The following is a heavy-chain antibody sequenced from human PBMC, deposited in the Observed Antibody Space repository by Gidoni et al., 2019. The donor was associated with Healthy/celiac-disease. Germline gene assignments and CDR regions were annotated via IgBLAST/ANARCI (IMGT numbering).Heavy chain of an antibody. CDR1: GFTFSSYS. D-gene: IGHD2-8*01. CDR3: ARGVVLMVYVVDY. J-gene: IGHJ4*02. V-gene: IGHV3-21*01. CDR2: ISSSSNYR. Sequence: EVQLVESGGGLVKPGGSLRLSCAASGFTFSSYSLNWVRQAPGKGLEGVPSISSSSNYRYYEDSVKGRFTNSRDNAKNSMYLQMNSLRAEDTAVYYCARGVVLMVYVVDYWGQGTLVTVSS.